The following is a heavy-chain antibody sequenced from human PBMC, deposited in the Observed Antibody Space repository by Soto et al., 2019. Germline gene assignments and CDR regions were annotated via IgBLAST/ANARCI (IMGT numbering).Heavy chain of an antibody. V-gene: IGHV4-34*01. J-gene: IGHJ5*02. CDR2: INHSGST. D-gene: IGHD3-3*01. CDR3: ARGGKIGNWFDP. Sequence: QVQLQQWGAGLLRPSETLSLTCAVYGGSFSGYYWSWIRQPPGKGLEWIGEINHSGSTNYNPSLKSRVPISVDTSKNQFSLKLSSVTAADTAVYYCARGGKIGNWFDPWGQGTLVTVSS. CDR1: GGSFSGYY.